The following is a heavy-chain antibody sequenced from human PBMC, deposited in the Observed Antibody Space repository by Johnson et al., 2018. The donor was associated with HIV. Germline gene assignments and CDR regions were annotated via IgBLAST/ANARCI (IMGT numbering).Heavy chain of an antibody. CDR2: ISGSGGST. J-gene: IGHJ3*02. CDR1: GFTFSSYA. CDR3: AKAIGGHDAFDI. Sequence: VLLVESGGGLVQPGGSLRLSCAASGFTFSSYAMSLVRQAPGKGLERVSAISGSGGSTYYADSVKGRFTISRDNSKNTLYLQMNSLRAEDTAVYYCAKAIGGHDAFDIWGQGTMVTVSS. D-gene: IGHD3-16*01. V-gene: IGHV3-23*04.